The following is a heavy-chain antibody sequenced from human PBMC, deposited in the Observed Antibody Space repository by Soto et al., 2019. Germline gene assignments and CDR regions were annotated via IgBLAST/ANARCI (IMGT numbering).Heavy chain of an antibody. CDR3: ARDLYSSSWRSYGMDV. CDR1: GFTFSSYA. D-gene: IGHD6-13*01. CDR2: ISYDGSNK. V-gene: IGHV3-30-3*01. J-gene: IGHJ6*02. Sequence: PWGSLRLSCSASGFTFSSYAMHWCRQAPGKGLEWVAVISYDGSNKYYADSVKGRFTISRDNSKNTLYLQMNSLRAEDTAVYYCARDLYSSSWRSYGMDVWGQGTTVTVSS.